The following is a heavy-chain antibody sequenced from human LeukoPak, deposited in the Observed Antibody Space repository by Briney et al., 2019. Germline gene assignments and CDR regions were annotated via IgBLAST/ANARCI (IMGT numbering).Heavy chain of an antibody. CDR1: GGTFSSYA. CDR2: INPIFGTA. D-gene: IGHD6-19*01. J-gene: IGHJ4*02. CDR3: ARGPSGWYLDFYT. V-gene: IGHV1-69*13. Sequence: SVKVSCKASGGTFSSYAISWVRQAPGQGLEWMGGINPIFGTANYAQKFQGRVTITADESTSTAYMELSSLRSEDTAVYYCARGPSGWYLDFYTWGQGTLVTVSS.